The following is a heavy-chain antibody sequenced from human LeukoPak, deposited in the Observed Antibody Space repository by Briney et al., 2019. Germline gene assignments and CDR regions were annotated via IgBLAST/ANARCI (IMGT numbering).Heavy chain of an antibody. D-gene: IGHD3-22*01. Sequence: ASVKVSCKASGYTFTSYAIHWVRQAPGQRLEWMGWINAGKGNTKYSQKFQGRVTITRDTSASTAYMELSSLRSEDTAVYYCSIGTYYYDSSGYYYRGGSVDYWGQGTLVTVSS. CDR1: GYTFTSYA. CDR3: SIGTYYYDSSGYYYRGGSVDY. V-gene: IGHV1-3*01. J-gene: IGHJ4*02. CDR2: INAGKGNT.